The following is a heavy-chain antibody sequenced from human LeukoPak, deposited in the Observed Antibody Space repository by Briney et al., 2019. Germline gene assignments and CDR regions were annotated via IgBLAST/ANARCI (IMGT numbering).Heavy chain of an antibody. J-gene: IGHJ6*03. CDR1: GGSFSGYY. D-gene: IGHD2-8*02. V-gene: IGHV4-34*01. CDR3: ARGPRYCTGGVCYYYYYMDV. Sequence: SETLSLXCAVYGGSFSGYYWSWIRQPPGKGLEWIGEINHSGSTNYNPSLKSRVTISVDTSKNQFSLKLSSVTAADTAVYYCARGPRYCTGGVCYYYYYMDVWGKGTTVTVSS. CDR2: INHSGST.